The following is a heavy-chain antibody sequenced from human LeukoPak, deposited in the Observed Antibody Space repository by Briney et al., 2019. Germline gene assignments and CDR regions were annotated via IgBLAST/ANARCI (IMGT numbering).Heavy chain of an antibody. J-gene: IGHJ4*02. CDR3: ARDPLYDSSGHAVFDY. CDR2: INPSGGST. V-gene: IGHV1-46*03. D-gene: IGHD3-22*01. Sequence: ASVKVSCKASGYTFTGYYMHWVRQAPGQGLEWMGIINPSGGSTTYAQKFQGRVTMTRDTSTSTVYMELSSLRSDDTAVYYCARDPLYDSSGHAVFDYWGQGTLVTVSS. CDR1: GYTFTGYY.